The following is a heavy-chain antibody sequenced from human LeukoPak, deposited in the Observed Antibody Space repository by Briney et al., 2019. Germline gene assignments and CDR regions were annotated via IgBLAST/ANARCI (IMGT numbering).Heavy chain of an antibody. CDR3: ARAGEVRGRNYYYGMDV. CDR1: GYTFTSYD. D-gene: IGHD3-10*01. Sequence: GASVKVSCKASGYTFTSYDINWVRQATGQGLEWMGWMNPNSGNTGYAQKLQGRVTMTTDTSTSTAYMELRSLRSDDTAVYYCARAGEVRGRNYYYGMDVWGQGTTVTVSS. V-gene: IGHV1-8*01. CDR2: MNPNSGNT. J-gene: IGHJ6*02.